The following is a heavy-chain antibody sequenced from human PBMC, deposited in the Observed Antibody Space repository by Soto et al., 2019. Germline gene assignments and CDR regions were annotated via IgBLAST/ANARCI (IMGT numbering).Heavy chain of an antibody. CDR1: GYTFTSYA. CDR2: INAGNGNT. J-gene: IGHJ2*01. Sequence: QVQLVQSGAEEKKPGASVKVSCKASGYTFTSYAMHWVRQAPGQRLEGMGWINAGNGNTKYSQQFQGRVTITRDTSASTAYMELSSLRSEDTALYYSPRAPSWWYFDLWARGTLVTVSS. CDR3: PRAPSWWYFDL. V-gene: IGHV1-3*05.